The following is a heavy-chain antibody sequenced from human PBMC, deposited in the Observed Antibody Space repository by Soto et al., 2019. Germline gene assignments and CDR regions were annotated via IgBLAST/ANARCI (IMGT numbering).Heavy chain of an antibody. CDR1: GFTFSSYV. CDR2: TTSDENTK. Sequence: QVRLVESGGGVAQPGTSLRLSCAASGFTFSSYVVHWVRQAPGKGLEWVAVTTSDENTKFYADSVKGRFTISRDNSKNTMYLQMNSLRSEDTAVYYCARRFCSRNRCSGHGGFDLWGQGKMVTVS. CDR3: ARRFCSRNRCSGHGGFDL. J-gene: IGHJ3*01. D-gene: IGHD2-15*01. V-gene: IGHV3-30-3*01.